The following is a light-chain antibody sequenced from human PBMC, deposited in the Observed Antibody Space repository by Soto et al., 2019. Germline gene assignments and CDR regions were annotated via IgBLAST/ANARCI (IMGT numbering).Light chain of an antibody. Sequence: QSALTQPPSASGSPGQSVTISCTGTSSDVGGYNYVSWYQQHPGKAPKLMIYEVSKRPSGVPDRFSGSKSGNTASLTVSGLQAEDEADYYCSSDAGSNNLNYVFGTGTKLTVL. V-gene: IGLV2-8*01. J-gene: IGLJ1*01. CDR3: SSDAGSNNLNYV. CDR1: SSDVGGYNY. CDR2: EVS.